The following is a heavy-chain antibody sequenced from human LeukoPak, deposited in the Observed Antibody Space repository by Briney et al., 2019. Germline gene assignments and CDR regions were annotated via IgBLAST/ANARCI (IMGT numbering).Heavy chain of an antibody. D-gene: IGHD6-19*01. V-gene: IGHV3-74*01. CDR2: INSDGSSR. Sequence: GGSLRLSCVASGFTFDDYGMTWVRQVPGKGLVWVSRINSDGSSRSYVDSVMGRFTISRDNAKNTLYLQLDSLRAEDTAVYYCARGLAVAGSSWFDPWGQGTLVSVSS. J-gene: IGHJ5*02. CDR1: GFTFDDYG. CDR3: ARGLAVAGSSWFDP.